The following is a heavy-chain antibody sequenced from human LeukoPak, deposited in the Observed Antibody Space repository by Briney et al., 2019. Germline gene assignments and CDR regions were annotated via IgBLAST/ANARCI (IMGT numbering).Heavy chain of an antibody. J-gene: IGHJ4*02. Sequence: SETLSLTCTVSGGSISSSSYYWGWIRQPPGKGLEWIGSIYYSGSTYYNPSLKSRVTISVDTSKNQFSLKLSSVTAADTAVYYCARHAVAARPPDYWGQGTLVTVSS. V-gene: IGHV4-39*01. CDR3: ARHAVAARPPDY. CDR2: IYYSGST. D-gene: IGHD6-6*01. CDR1: GGSISSSSYY.